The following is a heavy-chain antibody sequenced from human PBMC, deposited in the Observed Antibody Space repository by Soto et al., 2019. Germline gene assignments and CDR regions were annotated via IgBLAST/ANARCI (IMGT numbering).Heavy chain of an antibody. V-gene: IGHV3-33*01. Sequence: QVQLVESGGGVVQPGRSLRLSCAASGFTFSSYGMHWVRQAPGKGLEWVAVIWYDGSNKYYADSVKGRFTISRDNSKNRLYLQMISLRAEDRAVYYCGRGIAVAGFLKRYYYYDGMDVWGQGTTVTVSS. D-gene: IGHD6-19*01. J-gene: IGHJ6*02. CDR1: GFTFSSYG. CDR2: IWYDGSNK. CDR3: GRGIAVAGFLKRYYYYDGMDV.